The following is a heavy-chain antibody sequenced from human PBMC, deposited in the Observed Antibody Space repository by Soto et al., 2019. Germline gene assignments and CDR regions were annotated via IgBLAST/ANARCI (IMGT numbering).Heavy chain of an antibody. D-gene: IGHD1-26*01. CDR2: ISGSGFKK. Sequence: PGGSLRLSCAASGFILENCGMSWVRQAPGKGLEWISSISGSGFKKYYADSVKGRFTISRDNSKSTVYLELNNLSAEDTAVYHCAKNQGVELVPLATVDWFDPWGQGSVVTVSS. CDR3: AKNQGVELVPLATVDWFDP. V-gene: IGHV3-23*01. CDR1: GFILENCG. J-gene: IGHJ5*02.